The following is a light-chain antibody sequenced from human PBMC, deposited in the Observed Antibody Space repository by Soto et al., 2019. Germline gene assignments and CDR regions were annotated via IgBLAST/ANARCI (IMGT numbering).Light chain of an antibody. CDR3: ETWDSSTPVV. CDR2: LEGSGSY. J-gene: IGLJ2*01. Sequence: QPVLTQSSSASASLGSSVKLTCTLSSGHSSYIIAWHQQQPGKAPRYLMKLEGSGSYNKGSGVPDRFSGSSSGADRYLTISNLQFEDEADYYCETWDSSTPVVFGGGTKVTVL. V-gene: IGLV4-60*02. CDR1: SGHSSYI.